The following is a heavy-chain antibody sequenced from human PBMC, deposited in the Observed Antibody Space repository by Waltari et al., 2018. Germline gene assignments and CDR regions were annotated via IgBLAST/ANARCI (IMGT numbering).Heavy chain of an antibody. CDR2: ISGSGGST. D-gene: IGHD3-22*01. V-gene: IGHV3-23*01. CDR3: EKGGERVGVITRVGIDY. J-gene: IGHJ4*02. Sequence: ELQLLESGGGLVQPGGSLRLSCAASGFTFSSYAMSWVRQAPAKGLEWVPAISGSGGSTYYADYVKARFTIARENAKNTQYLQMNSLRAEDAAVYYGEKGGERVGVITRVGIDYWGQGTLVTVSS. CDR1: GFTFSSYA.